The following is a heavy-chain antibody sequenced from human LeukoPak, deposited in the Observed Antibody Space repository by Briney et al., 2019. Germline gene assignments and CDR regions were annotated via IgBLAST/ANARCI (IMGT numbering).Heavy chain of an antibody. V-gene: IGHV1-2*02. Sequence: ASVKVSCKASGYTFTGYYMHWVRQAPGQGLEWTGWINPNSGGTNYAQKFQGRVTMTRDTSISTAYMGLSRLRSDDTAVYYCARVLEGRWLQFGEVDYWGQGTLVTVSS. CDR1: GYTFTGYY. D-gene: IGHD5-24*01. J-gene: IGHJ4*02. CDR3: ARVLEGRWLQFGEVDY. CDR2: INPNSGGT.